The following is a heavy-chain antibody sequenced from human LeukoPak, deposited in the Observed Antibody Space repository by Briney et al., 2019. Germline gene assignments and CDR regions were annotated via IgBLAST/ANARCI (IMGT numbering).Heavy chain of an antibody. Sequence: ASVKVSCKASGYTFTGYYMHWVRQAPGQGLEWMGWINPNSGGTNYAQKFQGRVTMTRDTSISTAYMELSRLRSDDTAVYYCAREGYSSGWCYFDYWGQGTLVTVSS. CDR2: INPNSGGT. V-gene: IGHV1-2*02. CDR1: GYTFTGYY. D-gene: IGHD6-19*01. CDR3: AREGYSSGWCYFDY. J-gene: IGHJ4*02.